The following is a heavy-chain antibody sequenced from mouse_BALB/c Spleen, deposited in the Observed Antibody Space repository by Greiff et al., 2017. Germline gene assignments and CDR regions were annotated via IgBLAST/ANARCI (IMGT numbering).Heavy chain of an antibody. Sequence: VQLKESGGGLVKPGGSLKLSCAASGFTFSSYAMSWVRQTPEKRLEWVASISSGGSTYYPDSVKGRFTISRDNARNILYLQMSSLRSEDTAMYYCARANRYYAMDYWGQGTSVTVSS. J-gene: IGHJ4*01. V-gene: IGHV5-6-5*01. CDR3: ARANRYYAMDY. CDR1: GFTFSSYA. D-gene: IGHD2-14*01. CDR2: ISSGGST.